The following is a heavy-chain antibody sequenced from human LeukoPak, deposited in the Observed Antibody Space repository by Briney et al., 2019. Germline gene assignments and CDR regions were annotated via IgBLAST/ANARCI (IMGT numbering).Heavy chain of an antibody. Sequence: GGSLRLSCAASGFTFSSYIMNWVRQAPGKGLEWVSSISSSSSYIYYADSVKGRFTISRDNAKNSLYLQMNSLRAEDTAVYYCARGPVRGVIFMDYWGQGTLVTVSS. D-gene: IGHD3-10*01. CDR2: ISSSSSYI. V-gene: IGHV3-21*01. CDR1: GFTFSSYI. CDR3: ARGPVRGVIFMDY. J-gene: IGHJ4*02.